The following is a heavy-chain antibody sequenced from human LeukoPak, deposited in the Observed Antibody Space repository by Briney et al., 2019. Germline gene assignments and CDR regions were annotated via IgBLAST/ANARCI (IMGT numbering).Heavy chain of an antibody. J-gene: IGHJ4*02. CDR1: GGSIRTYY. D-gene: IGHD6-19*01. CDR2: IYTSGNT. CDR3: ARGSSSSGWEDFDY. Sequence: SETLSLTCSVSGGSIRTYYWSWIRQPAGKGLEWIGRIYTSGNTNYNPSLKSRLTMSIDTAANHFSLRLTSVTAADTAVYFCARGSSSSGWEDFDYWGQGALVTVSS. V-gene: IGHV4-4*07.